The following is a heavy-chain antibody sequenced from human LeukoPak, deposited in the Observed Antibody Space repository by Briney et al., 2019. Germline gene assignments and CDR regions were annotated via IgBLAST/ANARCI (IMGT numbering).Heavy chain of an antibody. V-gene: IGHV1-2*02. J-gene: IGHJ4*02. CDR3: AREVDYYDTSDYFPLGY. D-gene: IGHD3-22*01. CDR1: GYTFTDYY. CDR2: INPNNGGT. Sequence: ASIKVSCKASGYTFTDYYIHWVRQAPGQGLEWMGWINPNNGGTNYAQKLQGRVTMTRDTSISTAYMELSRLRSDDTAVYYCAREVDYYDTSDYFPLGYWGQGTLVTVSS.